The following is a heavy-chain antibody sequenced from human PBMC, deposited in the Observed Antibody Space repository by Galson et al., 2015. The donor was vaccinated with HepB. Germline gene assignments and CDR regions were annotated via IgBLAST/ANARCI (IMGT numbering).Heavy chain of an antibody. D-gene: IGHD1-1*01. CDR1: GFDVITYS. V-gene: IGHV3-48*04. J-gene: IGHJ6*02. Sequence: SLRLPCAASGFDVITYSLNWVRQAPGKGLEWLSYISHRATYYADSVRGRIIITRDSAKNSLLLQMKSLRAEDTAVYYCARESALPLDYYYYAMDIWGQGTTVTVSS. CDR3: ARESALPLDYYYYAMDI. CDR2: ISHRAT.